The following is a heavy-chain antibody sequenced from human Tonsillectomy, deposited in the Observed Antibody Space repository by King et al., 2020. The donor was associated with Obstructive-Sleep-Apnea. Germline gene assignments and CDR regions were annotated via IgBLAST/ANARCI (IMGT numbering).Heavy chain of an antibody. CDR1: GVSISSSGYY. CDR2: IYYSGST. V-gene: IGHV4-39*06. J-gene: IGHJ4*02. D-gene: IGHD4-23*01. CDR3: AKTPMPAPVSHG. Sequence: QLQESGPGLVKPSETLSLTCTVSGVSISSSGYYWGWIRQPPGKGLEWIGSIYYSGSTYYNPSLKSRVTISVDTSKNQFPLKLTSVTAADPAVFYWAKTPMPAPVSHGWGQGTLVTVSP.